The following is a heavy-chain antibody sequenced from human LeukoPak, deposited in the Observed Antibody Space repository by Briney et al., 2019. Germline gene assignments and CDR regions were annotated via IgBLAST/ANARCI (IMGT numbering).Heavy chain of an antibody. CDR1: GFTFSSYS. V-gene: IGHV3-48*01. CDR2: ISSSSSTI. CDR3: ARGETAAAGRRYRDVGY. J-gene: IGHJ4*02. Sequence: GSLRLSCAASGFTFSSYSMNWVRQAPGKGLEWVSYISSSSSTIYYADSVKGRFTISRDNAKNSLYLQMNSLRAEDTAVYYCARGETAAAGRRYRDVGYWGQGTLVTVSS. D-gene: IGHD6-13*01.